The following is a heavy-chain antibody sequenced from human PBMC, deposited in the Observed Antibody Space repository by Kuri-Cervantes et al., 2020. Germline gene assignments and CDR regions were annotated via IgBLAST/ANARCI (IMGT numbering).Heavy chain of an antibody. CDR3: ARGSSGWYLGAWFDP. D-gene: IGHD6-19*01. Sequence: ASVKVSCKASGYTFTGYYMHWVRQAPGQGLEWMGWINPNSGGTNYAQKFQGRVTMTRDTSISTAYMELRSLRSDDTAVYYCARGSSGWYLGAWFDPWGQGTLVTVSS. CDR2: INPNSGGT. J-gene: IGHJ5*02. V-gene: IGHV1-2*02. CDR1: GYTFTGYY.